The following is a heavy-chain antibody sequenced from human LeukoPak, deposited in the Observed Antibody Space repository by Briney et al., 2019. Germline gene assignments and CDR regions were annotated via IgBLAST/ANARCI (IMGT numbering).Heavy chain of an antibody. V-gene: IGHV1-18*01. CDR2: INTYNGDT. D-gene: IGHD3-10*01. CDR1: GGSFNRYA. Sequence: ASVKVSCKASGGSFNRYAISWVRQAPGQGLEWMGWINTYNGDTNYAQKLQDRVTMTTDTSTSTAYMELRSLKSDDTAVYYCARDRSTVRGVIGYWGQGTLVTVSS. CDR3: ARDRSTVRGVIGY. J-gene: IGHJ4*02.